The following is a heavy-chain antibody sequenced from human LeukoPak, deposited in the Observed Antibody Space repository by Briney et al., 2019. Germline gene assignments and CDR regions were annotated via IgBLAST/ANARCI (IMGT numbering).Heavy chain of an antibody. CDR3: ARDNGDYGASFDI. Sequence: GGSLRLSCAASGFTFSSYSMNWVRQAPGKGLEWVSSISSSSSYIYYADSVKGRFTISRDNAKNSLYLQMNSLRAEDTAVYYCARDNGDYGASFDIWGQGTMVAVSS. J-gene: IGHJ3*02. CDR2: ISSSSSYI. CDR1: GFTFSSYS. D-gene: IGHD4-17*01. V-gene: IGHV3-21*01.